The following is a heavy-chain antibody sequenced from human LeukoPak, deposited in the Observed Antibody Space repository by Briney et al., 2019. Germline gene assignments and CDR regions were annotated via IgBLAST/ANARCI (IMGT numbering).Heavy chain of an antibody. Sequence: GESLKISCQGSGYNFISNWIGWVRQTPGKGLEFLGIIYPHDSETIYSPSFQGQVTISADKSISTAYLQWSSLKASDTAMYYCARHPGSAYYYYYYMDVWGKGTTVTVSS. D-gene: IGHD1-14*01. V-gene: IGHV5-51*01. J-gene: IGHJ6*03. CDR1: GYNFISNW. CDR2: IYPHDSET. CDR3: ARHPGSAYYYYYYMDV.